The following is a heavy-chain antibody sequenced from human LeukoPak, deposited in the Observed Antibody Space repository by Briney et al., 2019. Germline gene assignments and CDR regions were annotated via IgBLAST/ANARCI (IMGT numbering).Heavy chain of an antibody. Sequence: PSETLSLTCTVSGGSISSDNYYWGWIRQPPGKGLEWIGSIYYSGTTYYNPSLKSRVTISVDTSKNQFSLKLSSVTPADTALYYCAKHYMGSSYNHGLDCWGQGTLVTVSS. J-gene: IGHJ4*02. CDR2: IYYSGTT. CDR1: GGSISSDNYY. CDR3: AKHYMGSSYNHGLDC. D-gene: IGHD3-10*01. V-gene: IGHV4-39*01.